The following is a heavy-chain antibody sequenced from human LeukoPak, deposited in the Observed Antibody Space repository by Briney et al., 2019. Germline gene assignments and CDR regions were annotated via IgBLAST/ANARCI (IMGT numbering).Heavy chain of an antibody. Sequence: EGSLRLSCAASGFTFSSYGMHLVRQAPGKGVEWVAVISYDGSNKYYADSVKGRFTISRDNSKNTLYLQMNSLRAEGTAVYYCAKDPFSYSWSFLITAYFQHWGQGTLVTVSS. J-gene: IGHJ1*01. CDR1: GFTFSSYG. V-gene: IGHV3-30*18. D-gene: IGHD5-18*01. CDR3: AKDPFSYSWSFLITAYFQH. CDR2: ISYDGSNK.